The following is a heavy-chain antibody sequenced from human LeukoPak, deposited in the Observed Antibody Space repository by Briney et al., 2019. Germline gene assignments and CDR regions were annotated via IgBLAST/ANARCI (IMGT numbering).Heavy chain of an antibody. V-gene: IGHV3-21*01. CDR2: ISSSSTYI. CDR3: ARFQGAHY. D-gene: IGHD4/OR15-4a*01. CDR1: GFTFSSYT. J-gene: IGHJ4*02. Sequence: GGSLRLSCAASGFTFSSYTMNWVRQAPGMGLEWVSSISSSSTYIYYADSVKGRFTISRDNTKNSLYLQMNSLRAEDTAVYYCARFQGAHYWGQGTLVTVSS.